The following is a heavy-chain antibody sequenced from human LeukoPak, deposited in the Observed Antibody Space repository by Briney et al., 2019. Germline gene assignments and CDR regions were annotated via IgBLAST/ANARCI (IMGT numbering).Heavy chain of an antibody. Sequence: GGSLRLSCAASGFTFSDYYMSWIRQAPGKGLDWVSYISSSSSYTNYADSVKGRFTISRDNAENSLYLQMNSLRAEDTAVYYCARALDYGETNWFDPWGQGTLVTVSS. CDR3: ARALDYGETNWFDP. D-gene: IGHD4-17*01. CDR1: GFTFSDYY. CDR2: ISSSSSYT. J-gene: IGHJ5*02. V-gene: IGHV3-11*06.